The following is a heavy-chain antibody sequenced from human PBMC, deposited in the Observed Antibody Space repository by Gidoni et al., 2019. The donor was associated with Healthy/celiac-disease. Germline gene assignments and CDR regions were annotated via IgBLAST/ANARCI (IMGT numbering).Heavy chain of an antibody. CDR3: ARAVGATTKDAFDI. V-gene: IGHV1-46*01. Sequence: QVQLVQSGAEVKKPGASVKVSCKASGYTFTSYYMHWVLQAPGQGLEWMGIINPRGGSTSYEQKFQGRVTMTRDTSTSTVYMELSSLRSEDTAVYYCARAVGATTKDAFDIWGQGTMVTVSS. J-gene: IGHJ3*02. CDR2: INPRGGST. CDR1: GYTFTSYY. D-gene: IGHD1-26*01.